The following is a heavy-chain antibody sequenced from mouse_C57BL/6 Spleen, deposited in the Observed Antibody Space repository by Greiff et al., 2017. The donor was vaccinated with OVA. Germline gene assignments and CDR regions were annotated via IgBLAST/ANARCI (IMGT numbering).Heavy chain of an antibody. J-gene: IGHJ2*01. Sequence: EVQLQQSGTVLARPGASVKMSCKTSGYTFTSYWMHWVKQRPGQGLEWIGAISPGNSDTSYNQKFKGKANLTAVTAASTAYMELSSLTNEDSAVYDCTRAYYSNYDFDYWGQGTTLTVSS. CDR3: TRAYYSNYDFDY. V-gene: IGHV1-5*01. CDR2: ISPGNSDT. D-gene: IGHD2-5*01. CDR1: GYTFTSYW.